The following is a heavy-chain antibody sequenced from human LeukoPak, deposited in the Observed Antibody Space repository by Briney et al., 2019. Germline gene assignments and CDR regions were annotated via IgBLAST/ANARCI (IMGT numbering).Heavy chain of an antibody. V-gene: IGHV4-59*01. CDR1: GGSISSDY. J-gene: IGHJ4*02. CDR3: AREVGSGWYYFDY. Sequence: KPSETLSLTCTVSGGSISSDYWSWIRQPPGKGLEWVGYIYYSGSTNYNPSLKSRVTISVDTSKNQFSLKLSSVTAADTAVYYCAREVGSGWYYFDYWGQGTLVTVSS. D-gene: IGHD6-19*01. CDR2: IYYSGST.